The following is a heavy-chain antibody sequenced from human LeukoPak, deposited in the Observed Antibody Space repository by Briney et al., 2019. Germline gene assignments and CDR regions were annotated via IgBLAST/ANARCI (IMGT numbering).Heavy chain of an antibody. CDR3: ARDLYGDYAFDY. J-gene: IGHJ4*02. Sequence: GGSLRLSCAASGFTFSSYTMNWVRQAPGKGLEWVSSISSGSNYIYYADSVKGRFTIPRDSAKNSLYLQMNSLRAEDMAVYYCARDLYGDYAFDYWGQGTLVTVSS. CDR2: ISSGSNYI. D-gene: IGHD4-17*01. V-gene: IGHV3-21*01. CDR1: GFTFSSYT.